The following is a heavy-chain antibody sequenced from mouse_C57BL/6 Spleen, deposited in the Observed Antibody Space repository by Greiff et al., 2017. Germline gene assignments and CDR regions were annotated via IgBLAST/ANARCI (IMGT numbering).Heavy chain of an antibody. Sequence: VQLQQSGAELVRPGASVTLSCKASGYTFTDYEMHWVKQTPVHGLEWIGAIDPETGGTAYNQKFKGKAILTADKSSSTAYMELRSLTSEDSAVYYCPDGDYTRGFDYWGQGTTLTVSS. CDR2: IDPETGGT. J-gene: IGHJ2*01. CDR3: PDGDYTRGFDY. V-gene: IGHV1-15*01. CDR1: GYTFTDYE. D-gene: IGHD2-13*01.